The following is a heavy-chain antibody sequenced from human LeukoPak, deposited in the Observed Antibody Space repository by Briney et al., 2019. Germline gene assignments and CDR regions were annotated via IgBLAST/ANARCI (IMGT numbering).Heavy chain of an antibody. Sequence: GGSLRLSCATSGFAFSSYWMLWVRQAPGKGLVWVSRISGDGSITTYADSVKGRFTISRDNTKNILYLQMNSLRDEGTATYYCARSQFDYWGQGILVTVSS. J-gene: IGHJ4*02. CDR2: ISGDGSIT. V-gene: IGHV3-74*01. CDR1: GFAFSSYW. CDR3: ARSQFDY.